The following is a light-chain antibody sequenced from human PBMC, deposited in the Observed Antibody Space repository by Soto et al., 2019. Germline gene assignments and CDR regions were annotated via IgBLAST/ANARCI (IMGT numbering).Light chain of an antibody. V-gene: IGKV1-5*03. J-gene: IGKJ1*01. Sequence: STLSASXGDRVTITCRASQSISVWLAWYQQKAGKAPNLLIYKASRLESGVPSRFSGSGSETEFTLTISGLRPGDSATYYCQQYNSYSPTFGQGTKVDIK. CDR1: QSISVW. CDR2: KAS. CDR3: QQYNSYSPT.